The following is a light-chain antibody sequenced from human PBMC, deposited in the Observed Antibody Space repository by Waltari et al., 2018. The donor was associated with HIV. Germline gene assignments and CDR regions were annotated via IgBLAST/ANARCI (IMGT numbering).Light chain of an antibody. CDR1: KSHIGTNF. V-gene: IGLV1-47*01. CDR3: ASWDDNLGHWI. J-gene: IGLJ2*01. CDR2: RND. Sequence: QPKLTQAPSASKTPGQRITMSFSGTKSHIGTNFHYWYQQLAGAAHRLVMARNDQRPAGVPDRFSGTKSGTSAFLAITGLRLDDEATYFCASWDDNLGHWIFGGGTKLTVL.